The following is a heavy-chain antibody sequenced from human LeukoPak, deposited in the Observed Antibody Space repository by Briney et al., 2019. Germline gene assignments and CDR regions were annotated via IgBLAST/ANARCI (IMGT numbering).Heavy chain of an antibody. D-gene: IGHD3-10*01. CDR3: ARGLGSRGWLDP. CDR1: GFTFSSYEMN. CDR2: IYYSGST. V-gene: IGHV4-30-4*08. J-gene: IGHJ5*02. Sequence: LRLSCAASGFTFSSYEMNWVRQAPGKGLEWVGYIYYSGSTYYNPSLKSRVTISVDTSKNQFSLKLSSVTAADTAVYYCARGLGSRGWLDPWGQGTLVTVSS.